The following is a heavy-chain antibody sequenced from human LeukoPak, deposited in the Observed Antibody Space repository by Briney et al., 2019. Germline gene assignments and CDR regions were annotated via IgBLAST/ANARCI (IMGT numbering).Heavy chain of an antibody. CDR3: ARDSAAISDYYYYYGMDV. Sequence: PSETLSLTCTVSGGSISSYYWSWIRQPPGKGLEWIGYIYYSGSTNHNPSLKSRVTISVDTSKNQFSLKLSSVTAADTAVYYCARDSAAISDYYYYYGMDVWGQGTTVTVSS. D-gene: IGHD5-18*01. V-gene: IGHV4-59*01. J-gene: IGHJ6*02. CDR1: GGSISSYY. CDR2: IYYSGST.